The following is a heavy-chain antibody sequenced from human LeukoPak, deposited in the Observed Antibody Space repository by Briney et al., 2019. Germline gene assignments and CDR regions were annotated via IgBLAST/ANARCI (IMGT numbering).Heavy chain of an antibody. CDR3: AKDQAYSSTSPDAFDI. CDR1: GFTFSSYG. V-gene: IGHV3-30*02. D-gene: IGHD2-2*01. Sequence: PGGSLTLSCAASGFTFSSYGMHWVRQAPGKGLEWVAFIRYDGSNKYYADSVKGRFTISRDNSKNTLYLQMNSLRAEDTAVYYCAKDQAYSSTSPDAFDIWGQGTMVTVSS. CDR2: IRYDGSNK. J-gene: IGHJ3*02.